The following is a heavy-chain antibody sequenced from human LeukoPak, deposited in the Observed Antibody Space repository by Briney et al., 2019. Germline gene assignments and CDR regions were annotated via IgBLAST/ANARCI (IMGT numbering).Heavy chain of an antibody. V-gene: IGHV3-74*01. CDR3: ARPSVSGHAY. J-gene: IGHJ4*02. CDR1: GFTFSTYW. Sequence: GVSLRLSCAASGFTFSTYWMDWVRHGPGKGLVWVSRIKSDGSSTIYADSVKGRFTISRDNARNTLYLQMNSLRAEDTAVYYCARPSVSGHAYWGQGTLVTVSS. CDR2: IKSDGSST. D-gene: IGHD1-26*01.